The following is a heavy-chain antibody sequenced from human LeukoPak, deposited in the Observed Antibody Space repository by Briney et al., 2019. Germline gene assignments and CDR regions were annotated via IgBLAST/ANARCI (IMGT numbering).Heavy chain of an antibody. CDR3: ARDRSTKYSLDY. CDR2: ISYDGSTK. V-gene: IGHV3-30-3*01. Sequence: GGSLRLSCAASGFTFSSHAMHWVRQAPGKGLEWVTFISYDGSTKYYADSVKGRFIISRDNSKNTLYLQMSSLRAEDTAVYYCARDRSTKYSLDYWGQGTLVTVSS. CDR1: GFTFSSHA. D-gene: IGHD2/OR15-2a*01. J-gene: IGHJ4*02.